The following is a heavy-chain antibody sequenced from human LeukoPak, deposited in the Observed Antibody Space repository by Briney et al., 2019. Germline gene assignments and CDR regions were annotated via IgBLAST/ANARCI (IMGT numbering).Heavy chain of an antibody. CDR2: ISGSGGST. CDR3: AKSALSYSSGWYHDY. J-gene: IGHJ4*02. V-gene: IGHV3-23*01. D-gene: IGHD6-19*01. CDR1: GFTFSSYA. Sequence: AGSLRLSCAASGFTFSSYAMSWVRQAPGKGLEWVSAISGSGGSTYYADSVKGRFTISRDNSKNTLYLQMNSLRAEDTAVYYCAKSALSYSSGWYHDYWGQGTLVTVSS.